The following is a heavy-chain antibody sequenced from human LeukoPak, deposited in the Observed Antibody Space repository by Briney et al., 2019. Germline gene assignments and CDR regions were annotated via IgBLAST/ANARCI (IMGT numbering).Heavy chain of an antibody. D-gene: IGHD5-18*01. CDR3: AKDMLGYSYGYSAFDY. J-gene: IGHJ4*02. CDR1: GFTFDDYA. V-gene: IGHV3-9*01. CDR2: ISWNSGSI. Sequence: GGSLRLSCAASGFTFDDYAMHWVRQAPGKGLEWVSGISWNSGSIGYADSVKGRFTISRDNAKNSLYLQMNSLRAEDTALYYCAKDMLGYSYGYSAFDYWGQGTLVTVSS.